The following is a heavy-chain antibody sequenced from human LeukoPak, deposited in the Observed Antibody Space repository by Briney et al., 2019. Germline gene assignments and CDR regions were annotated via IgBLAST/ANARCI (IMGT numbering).Heavy chain of an antibody. CDR2: VIPIFGTA. CDR3: AREEREYCGGDCNDAFDI. V-gene: IGHV1-69*13. D-gene: IGHD2-21*02. CDR1: GGTFSSYA. J-gene: IGHJ3*02. Sequence: ASVKVSCKASGGTFSSYAISWVRQAPGQGLEWMGGVIPIFGTANYAQKFQGRVTITADESTSTAYMELSSLRSEDTAVYYCAREEREYCGGDCNDAFDIWGQGTMVTVSS.